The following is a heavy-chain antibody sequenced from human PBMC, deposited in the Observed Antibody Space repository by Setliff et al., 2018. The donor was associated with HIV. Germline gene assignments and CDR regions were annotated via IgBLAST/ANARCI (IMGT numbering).Heavy chain of an antibody. CDR3: ARALTTINEDGFHI. CDR2: IYTNGYT. V-gene: IGHV4-61*09. D-gene: IGHD4-17*01. Sequence: SETLSLTCSVSGDSISSGSFHWTWIRQSAGKGLEWIGHIYTNGYTNYNPSLKSRVTISVDTSKNQFSLRLDSVTATDTALYFCARALTTINEDGFHIWGQGTVVTVSS. CDR1: GDSISSGSFH. J-gene: IGHJ3*02.